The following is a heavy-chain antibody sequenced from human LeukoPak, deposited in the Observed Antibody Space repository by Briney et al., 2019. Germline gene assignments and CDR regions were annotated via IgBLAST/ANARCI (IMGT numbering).Heavy chain of an antibody. J-gene: IGHJ4*02. CDR1: VYTLTNYY. Sequence: ASVNVSCKASVYTLTNYYMHWVRQAPGQGLEWMGLINPTGSSTNYAQKFRGRVTMTRDTSTSTVYMELSSLRSEDTAVYYCAREESGGYFDYWGQGTLVTVSS. CDR3: AREESGGYFDY. D-gene: IGHD2-8*02. V-gene: IGHV1-46*01. CDR2: INPTGSST.